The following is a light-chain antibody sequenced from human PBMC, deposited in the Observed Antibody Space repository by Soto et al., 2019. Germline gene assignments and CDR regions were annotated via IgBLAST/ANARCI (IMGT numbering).Light chain of an antibody. CDR2: EVS. J-gene: IGLJ3*02. V-gene: IGLV2-14*01. CDR1: SSDVGGYNY. Sequence: QSALTQPASVSGSPGQSITISCTGTSSDVGGYNYVSWYHQHPGKAPKLMIYEVSNRPSGVSNRFSGSKSGNTASLTISGLPAEDEADYYCSSYTSSSTWVFGGGTQLTVL. CDR3: SSYTSSSTWV.